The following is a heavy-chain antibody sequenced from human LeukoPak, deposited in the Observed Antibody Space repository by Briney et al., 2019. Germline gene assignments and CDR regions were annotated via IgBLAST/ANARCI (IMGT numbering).Heavy chain of an antibody. J-gene: IGHJ6*02. V-gene: IGHV4-39*01. CDR1: GGSISSSSYY. CDR3: ARQGYNWNYPRTGYYYYYGMDV. D-gene: IGHD1-7*01. CDR2: IYYSEST. Sequence: SEALSLTCTVSGGSISSSSYYWGWIRQPPGKGLEWIGSIYYSESTYYNPSLKSRVTISVDTSKNQFSLKLSSVTAADTAVYYCARQGYNWNYPRTGYYYYYGMDVWGQGTTVTVSS.